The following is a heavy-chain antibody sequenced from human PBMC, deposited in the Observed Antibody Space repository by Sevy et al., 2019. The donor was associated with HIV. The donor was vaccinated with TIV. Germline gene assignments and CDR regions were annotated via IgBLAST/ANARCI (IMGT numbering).Heavy chain of an antibody. Sequence: SETLSLTCAVSGGSISSSNWWSWVRQPPGKGLEWIGEIYRSGSTNYNPSLKSRVTISVDKSKIQFSLKLSSVTAADTAVYYCARGAYGSGSYYNIDYWGQGTLVTVSS. D-gene: IGHD3-10*01. V-gene: IGHV4-4*02. J-gene: IGHJ4*02. CDR2: IYRSGST. CDR3: ARGAYGSGSYYNIDY. CDR1: GGSISSSNW.